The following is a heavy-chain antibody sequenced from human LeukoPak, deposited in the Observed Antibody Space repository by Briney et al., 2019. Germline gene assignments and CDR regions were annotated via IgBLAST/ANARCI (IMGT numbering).Heavy chain of an antibody. CDR3: ATGGLRYFDWPHYFDY. CDR2: VDPEDGET. Sequence: GASVKISCKVSGYTFTDYYMHWVQQAPGKGLEWMGLVDPEDGETIYAEKFQDRVTITADTSTDTAYMELSSLRSEDTAVYYCATGGLRYFDWPHYFDYWGQGTLVTVSS. D-gene: IGHD3-9*01. CDR1: GYTFTDYY. V-gene: IGHV1-69-2*01. J-gene: IGHJ4*02.